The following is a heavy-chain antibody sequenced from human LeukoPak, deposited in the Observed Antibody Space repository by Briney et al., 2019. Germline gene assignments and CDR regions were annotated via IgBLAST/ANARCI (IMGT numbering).Heavy chain of an antibody. CDR3: ARGGRSGYRFDY. CDR2: IYSSGTS. J-gene: IGHJ4*02. D-gene: IGHD3-22*01. CDR1: GGSISSDY. Sequence: SETLSLTCTVSGGSISSDYWSWIRQPPGKGLEYIGFIYSSGTSNYNPSLKSRVTMSVDTSKIQFSLKLSSVTAADTAVYYCARGGRSGYRFDYWGQGTLVTVSS. V-gene: IGHV4-59*12.